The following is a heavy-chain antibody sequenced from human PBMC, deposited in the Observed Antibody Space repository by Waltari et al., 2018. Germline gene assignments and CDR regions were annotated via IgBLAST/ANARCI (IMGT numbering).Heavy chain of an antibody. CDR3: ATLPKWELGY. CDR1: GYTLTELS. J-gene: IGHJ4*02. V-gene: IGHV1-24*01. D-gene: IGHD1-26*01. Sequence: QVQLVQSGAEVKKPGASVKVSCKVSGYTLTELSMHWVRQAPGKGLEWMGGLGPEDGETIYGPKFQGRVAMTEDTSTDTAYMELSSLRSEDTAVNYCATLPKWELGYWGQGTLVTVSS. CDR2: LGPEDGET.